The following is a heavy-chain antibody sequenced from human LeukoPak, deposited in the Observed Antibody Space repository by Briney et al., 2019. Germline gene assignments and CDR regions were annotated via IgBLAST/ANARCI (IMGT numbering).Heavy chain of an antibody. J-gene: IGHJ3*02. CDR1: GGSISSHY. D-gene: IGHD1-26*01. CDR2: IYYSGST. V-gene: IGHV4-59*11. Sequence: SETLSLTCTVSGGSISSHYWSWIRQPPGKGLEWIGYIYYSGSTNYNPSLKSRVTISVDTSKNQFSLKLSSVTAADTAVYYCARATPEMYRVGATTLFAFDIWGQGTMVTVSS. CDR3: ARATPEMYRVGATTLFAFDI.